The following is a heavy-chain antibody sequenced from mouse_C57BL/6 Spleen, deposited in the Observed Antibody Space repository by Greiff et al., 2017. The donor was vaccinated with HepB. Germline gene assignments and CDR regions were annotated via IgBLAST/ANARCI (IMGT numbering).Heavy chain of an antibody. CDR1: GYTFTSYW. J-gene: IGHJ1*03. V-gene: IGHV1-69*01. D-gene: IGHD1-1*01. CDR2: IDPSDSYT. CDR3: AKAVAHWYFDV. Sequence: VQLQQPGAELVMPGASVKLSCKASGYTFTSYWMHWVKQRPGQGLEWIGEIDPSDSYTNYNQKFKGKSTLTVDKSSSAAYMHLSSLTSEDSAVYYCAKAVAHWYFDVWGTGTTVTVSS.